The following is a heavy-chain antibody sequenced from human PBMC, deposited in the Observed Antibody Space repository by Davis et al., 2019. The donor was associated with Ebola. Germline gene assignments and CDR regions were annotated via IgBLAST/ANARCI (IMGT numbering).Heavy chain of an antibody. D-gene: IGHD3-22*01. CDR2: IDRHGSET. V-gene: IGHV3-7*03. CDR1: GFTFTSFW. J-gene: IGHJ4*02. Sequence: PGGSLRLSCEASGFTFTSFWMTWIRQTPGKGLEWVATIDRHGSETYYVNSVKGRFSISRDNAKNSLLLEMNSLTVEDTALYYCVRDRGYENGGHYAENFFDYWGQGTLVTVSS. CDR3: VRDRGYENGGHYAENFFDY.